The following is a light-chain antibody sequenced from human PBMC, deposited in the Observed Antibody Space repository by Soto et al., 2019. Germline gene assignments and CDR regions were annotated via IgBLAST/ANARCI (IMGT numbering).Light chain of an antibody. J-gene: IGLJ1*01. CDR1: STNIGAGYD. CDR3: QYYDSSLSGFYV. V-gene: IGLV1-40*01. CDR2: GNS. Sequence: QSVLTQPPSVSGAPGQRVTISCTGSSTNIGAGYDVHWYQQLPGTAPKLLIYGNSNRPSGVPDRFSGSKSGTSASLAITRLQAEDEADYYCQYYDSSLSGFYVFGTGTKVTVL.